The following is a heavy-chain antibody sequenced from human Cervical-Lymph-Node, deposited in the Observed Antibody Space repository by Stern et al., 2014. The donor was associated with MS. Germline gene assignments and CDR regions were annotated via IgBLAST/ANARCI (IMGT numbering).Heavy chain of an antibody. D-gene: IGHD4-11*01. CDR3: AKERLQGPRNYYGMDV. CDR2: ILDDGSNK. CDR1: GFTVSSYG. J-gene: IGHJ6*02. Sequence: VQLVESGGGVVQPGRSLRLSCAVSGFTVSSYGMHWVRQARGKGLEWGAVILDDGSNKYYADSVKGRFTISRDNSKNALYLQMNSLRAEDTAVYYCAKERLQGPRNYYGMDVWGQGTTVTVSS. V-gene: IGHV3-30*18.